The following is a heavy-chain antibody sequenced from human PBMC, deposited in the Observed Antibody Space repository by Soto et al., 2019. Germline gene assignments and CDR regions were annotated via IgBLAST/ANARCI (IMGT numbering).Heavy chain of an antibody. CDR3: ARGEWELRVGSYFY. CDR2: IWYDGSNK. J-gene: IGHJ4*02. CDR1: GFTFSSYG. V-gene: IGHV3-33*01. D-gene: IGHD1-26*01. Sequence: QVQLVESGGGVVQPGRSLRLSCAASGFTFSSYGMHWVRQAPGKGLEWVAVIWYDGSNKYYADSVKGRFTISRDNSKNTLYLQMNSLRAEDTDVYYCARGEWELRVGSYFYWGQGTLVTVSS.